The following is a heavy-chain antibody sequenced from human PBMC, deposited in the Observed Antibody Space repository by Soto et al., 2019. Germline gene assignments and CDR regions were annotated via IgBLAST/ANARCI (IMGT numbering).Heavy chain of an antibody. Sequence: SETLSLTCTVSGGSISSYYWSWIRQPPGKGLEWIGYIYYSGSTNYNPSLKSRVTISVDTSKNQFSLKLSSVTAADTAVYYCARRASTVTTGFGYYYYYMDVWGKGTTVTVSS. J-gene: IGHJ6*03. D-gene: IGHD4-17*01. CDR2: IYYSGST. CDR1: GGSISSYY. V-gene: IGHV4-59*08. CDR3: ARRASTVTTGFGYYYYYMDV.